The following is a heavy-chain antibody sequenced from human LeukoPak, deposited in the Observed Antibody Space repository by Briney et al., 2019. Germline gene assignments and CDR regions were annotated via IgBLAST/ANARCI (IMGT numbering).Heavy chain of an antibody. CDR2: ISYDGSNK. Sequence: GGSLTLSCTASGFTFSSYALLCVRQATGKGLEWVAVISYDGSNKYYADSVKGRFTISRDNSKNTLYLQMNSLRTEDTAVYYCARDLSPAFSGGFQPTGSWGQGTLVTVSS. J-gene: IGHJ4*02. D-gene: IGHD3-10*01. CDR3: ARDLSPAFSGGFQPTGS. CDR1: GFTFSSYA. V-gene: IGHV3-30-3*01.